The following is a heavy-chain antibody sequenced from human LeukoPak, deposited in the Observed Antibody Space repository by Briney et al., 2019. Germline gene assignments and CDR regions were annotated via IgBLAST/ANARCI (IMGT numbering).Heavy chain of an antibody. D-gene: IGHD4-23*01. V-gene: IGHV3-30-3*01. CDR1: KFTFSTFA. J-gene: IGHJ4*02. CDR2: TSNDGSSK. Sequence: PGGSLRLSCAASKFTFSTFAMHWGGQAPGKGLEWGALTSNDGSSKYYTDSVKGRFTISRDNSKNTLYLQMNSLRAEDTGVYYCAREGGDLRWKNRFDFWGQGTLVTVSS. CDR3: AREGGDLRWKNRFDF.